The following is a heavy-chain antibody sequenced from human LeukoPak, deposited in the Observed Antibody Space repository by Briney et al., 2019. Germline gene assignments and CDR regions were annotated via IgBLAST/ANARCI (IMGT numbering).Heavy chain of an antibody. J-gene: IGHJ6*02. Sequence: ASVKVSCKASGYTFTSYDISWVRQAPGQGLEWMGWISAYNGNTNYAQKLQGRVTMTTDTSTSTAYMELRSLRSDDTAVYYCARDCSSTSCYTFDYYGMDVWGQGTTVTVSS. CDR2: ISAYNGNT. CDR1: GYTFTSYD. D-gene: IGHD2-2*02. V-gene: IGHV1-18*01. CDR3: ARDCSSTSCYTFDYYGMDV.